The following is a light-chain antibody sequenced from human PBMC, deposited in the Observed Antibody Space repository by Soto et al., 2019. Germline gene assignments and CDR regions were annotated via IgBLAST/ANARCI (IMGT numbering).Light chain of an antibody. V-gene: IGKV4-1*01. J-gene: IGKJ1*01. CDR1: QSVLYSSNNKNY. Sequence: DIVMTQSPDSLAVSLGERATINCKSSQSVLYSSNNKNYLAWYQQKPGQPPKLPIYWASTRESGVPDRSSGSGSGTDFTLTISSLQAEDVAVYYCQQYYSTLWTFGQGTKVEIK. CDR3: QQYYSTLWT. CDR2: WAS.